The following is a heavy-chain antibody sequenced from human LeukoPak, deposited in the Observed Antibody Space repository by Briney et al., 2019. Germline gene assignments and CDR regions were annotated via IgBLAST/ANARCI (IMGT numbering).Heavy chain of an antibody. Sequence: PGGSLRLSCAASGFTFSSDAMSWVRQAPGKGLEWVSAISGSGGSTYYADSVKGRFTISRDNSKNTLYLQMNSLRAEDTAVYYCAKDTGFTRPTSYSSSSYFDYWGQGTLVSVSS. CDR1: GFTFSSDA. D-gene: IGHD6-13*01. CDR2: ISGSGGST. CDR3: AKDTGFTRPTSYSSSSYFDY. J-gene: IGHJ4*02. V-gene: IGHV3-23*01.